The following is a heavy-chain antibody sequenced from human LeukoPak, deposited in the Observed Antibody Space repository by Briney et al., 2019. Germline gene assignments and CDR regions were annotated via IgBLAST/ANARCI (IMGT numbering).Heavy chain of an antibody. V-gene: IGHV3-15*01. CDR2: IKSKTDGGTT. CDR3: TSQTYYYDSSGYYYHDY. J-gene: IGHJ4*02. CDR1: GFTFSNAW. Sequence: GGSLRLSCAASGFTFSNAWMSWVRQAPGKGLEWVGRIKSKTDGGTTDYAAPVKGRFPISRDDSKNALYLQMNSLKTEDTAVYYCTSQTYYYDSSGYYYHDYWGQGTLVTVSS. D-gene: IGHD3-22*01.